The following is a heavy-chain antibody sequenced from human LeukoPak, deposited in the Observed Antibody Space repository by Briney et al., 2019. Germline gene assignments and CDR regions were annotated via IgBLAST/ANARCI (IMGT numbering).Heavy chain of an antibody. Sequence: SETLSLTCTVSGGSISSYYWSWLRQPAGKGLEWIGRIYTSGSTNYNPPLKSRVTMSVDTSKNQFSLKLSSVTAADTAVYYCARDGPLLEWLYYWGQGTLVTVSS. V-gene: IGHV4-4*07. CDR3: ARDGPLLEWLYY. CDR2: IYTSGST. J-gene: IGHJ4*02. D-gene: IGHD3-3*01. CDR1: GGSISSYY.